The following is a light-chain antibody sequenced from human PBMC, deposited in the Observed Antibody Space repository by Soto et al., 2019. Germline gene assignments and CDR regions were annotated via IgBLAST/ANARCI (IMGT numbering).Light chain of an antibody. CDR2: KAS. V-gene: IGKV1-5*03. CDR1: QTISSW. J-gene: IGKJ1*01. CDR3: QQANNFPWT. Sequence: DIQMTQSPSTLSGSVGDRVTITCRASQTISSWLAWYQQKPGKAPKLLIYKASTLKSGVPSRFSGSGSGTEFTLTISSLQPDDFATYYCQQANNFPWTFGRGTKVDIK.